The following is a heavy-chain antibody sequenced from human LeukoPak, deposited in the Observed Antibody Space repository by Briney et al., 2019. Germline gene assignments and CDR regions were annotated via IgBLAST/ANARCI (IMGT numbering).Heavy chain of an antibody. V-gene: IGHV5-51*01. CDR2: IYPGDSDT. Sequence: GESLKISCKGSGYSFTSYWIDWVRQMPGKGLEWMGIIYPGDSDTRYSPSFQGQVSMSVDKSITTAYLQWSSLKASNTAIYYCARQAYGSHFDAFDIWGQGTMVTVSS. D-gene: IGHD3-22*01. J-gene: IGHJ3*02. CDR1: GYSFTSYW. CDR3: ARQAYGSHFDAFDI.